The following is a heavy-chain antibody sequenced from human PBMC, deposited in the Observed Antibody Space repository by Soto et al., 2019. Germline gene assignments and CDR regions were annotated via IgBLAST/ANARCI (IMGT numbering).Heavy chain of an antibody. CDR3: ARDLFTIFGVVQFGMDV. CDR1: GFTFSSYC. D-gene: IGHD3-3*01. CDR2: IWYDGSNK. J-gene: IGHJ6*01. Sequence: PGGSLRLSGAASGFTFSSYCIHWVRQAPCKGLEWVAVIWYDGSNKYYADSVKGRFNISRDNSKKTLYLQMNSLRAEDTAVYYCARDLFTIFGVVQFGMDVWGQGTTVAVCS. V-gene: IGHV3-33*01.